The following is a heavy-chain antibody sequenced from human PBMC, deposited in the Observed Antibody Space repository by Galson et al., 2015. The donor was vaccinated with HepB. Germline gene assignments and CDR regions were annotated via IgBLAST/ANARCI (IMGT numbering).Heavy chain of an antibody. Sequence: SVKVSCKASGGTFSSYAISWVRQAPGQGLEWMGGIIPIFGTANYAQKFQGRVTITADKSTSTAYMELSSLRSEDTAVYYCAKESTHNVKGDAFDIWGQGTMVTVSS. CDR1: GGTFSSYA. V-gene: IGHV1-69*06. J-gene: IGHJ3*02. CDR3: AKESTHNVKGDAFDI. D-gene: IGHD2-8*01. CDR2: IIPIFGTA.